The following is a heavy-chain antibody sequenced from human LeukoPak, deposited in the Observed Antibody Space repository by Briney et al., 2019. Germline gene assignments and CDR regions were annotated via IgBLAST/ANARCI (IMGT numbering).Heavy chain of an antibody. V-gene: IGHV3-33*08. CDR1: GFTFSSYW. CDR2: IWYDGSNK. D-gene: IGHD4/OR15-4a*01. J-gene: IGHJ6*02. CDR3: SASRPHYGDYYGLDV. Sequence: GGSLRLSCAASGFTFSSYWMHWVRQAPGKGLEWVAVIWYDGSNKYYADSVKGRFTISRDNSKNTLYLQMNSLRTEDTAVYFCSASRPHYGDYYGLDVWGHGTTVTVSS.